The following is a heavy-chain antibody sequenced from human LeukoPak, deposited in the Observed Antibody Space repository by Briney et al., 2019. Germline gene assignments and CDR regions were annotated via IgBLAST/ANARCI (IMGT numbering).Heavy chain of an antibody. V-gene: IGHV3-66*02. CDR2: IYSGGST. CDR3: ARGVLYYYDSSGYIY. J-gene: IGHJ4*02. CDR1: GFTVSSNY. D-gene: IGHD3-22*01. Sequence: GGSLRLSCAASGFTVSSNYMSWVRQAPGKGLEWVSVIYSGGSTYYADSVKGRFTISRDNSKNTLYLQMNSLRAEDTAVYYCARGVLYYYDSSGYIYWGQGTLVTVSS.